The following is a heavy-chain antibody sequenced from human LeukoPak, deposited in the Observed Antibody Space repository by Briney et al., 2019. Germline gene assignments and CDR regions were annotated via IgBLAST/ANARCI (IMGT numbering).Heavy chain of an antibody. CDR2: ISSSGGTI. Sequence: PGGSLRLSCAASGFTFSSYEMNWVRQAPGKGLEWVSYISSSGGTIYYADSVKGRFTISRDNAKNSLYLQMNSLRAEDTAVYYCARDAGYYFDYWGQGTLVTVSS. CDR1: GFTFSSYE. J-gene: IGHJ4*02. CDR3: ARDAGYYFDY. V-gene: IGHV3-48*03.